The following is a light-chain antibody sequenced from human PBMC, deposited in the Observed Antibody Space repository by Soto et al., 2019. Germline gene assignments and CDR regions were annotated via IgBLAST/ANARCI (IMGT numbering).Light chain of an antibody. CDR3: AAWDDSLSALV. Sequence: QSVLTQPPSASGTPGQRVTISCSGSSSNIGSNYVYWYQQLPGTAPKLLIYRNNQRPSGVPDRFSGSKSGTSASLAISGPRSEDEADYYCAAWDDSLSALVFGGGTKVTVL. CDR1: SSNIGSNY. J-gene: IGLJ2*01. V-gene: IGLV1-47*01. CDR2: RNN.